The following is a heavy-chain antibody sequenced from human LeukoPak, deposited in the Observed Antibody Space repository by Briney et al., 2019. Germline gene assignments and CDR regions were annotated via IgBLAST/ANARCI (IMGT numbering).Heavy chain of an antibody. CDR3: ARESALGFDP. V-gene: IGHV1-69*05. Sequence: ASVKVSCKASGGTFSSYAISWVRQAPGQGLEWMGRIIPIFGTANYAQKFQGRVTITTDESTSTAYMELRSLRSDDTAVYYCARESALGFDPWGQGTLVTVSS. CDR1: GGTFSSYA. CDR2: IIPIFGTA. J-gene: IGHJ5*02.